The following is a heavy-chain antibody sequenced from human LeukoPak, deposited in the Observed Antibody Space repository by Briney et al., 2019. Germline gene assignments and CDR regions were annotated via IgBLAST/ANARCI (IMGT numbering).Heavy chain of an antibody. D-gene: IGHD1-1*01. J-gene: IGHJ4*02. CDR1: GFTFGSYS. V-gene: IGHV3-21*01. CDR2: ISSSSSYI. Sequence: PGGSLRLSCAASGFTFGSYSMSWVRQAPGKGLEWVSSISSSSSYIYYADSVKGRFTISRDNAKNSLYLQMNSLRAEDTAVYYCARGGGEIWNDNYWGQGTLVTVSS. CDR3: ARGGGEIWNDNY.